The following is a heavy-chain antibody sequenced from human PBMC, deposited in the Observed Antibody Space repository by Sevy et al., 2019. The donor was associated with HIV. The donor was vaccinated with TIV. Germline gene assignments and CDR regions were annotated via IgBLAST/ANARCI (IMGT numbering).Heavy chain of an antibody. CDR1: GFTFSSYW. Sequence: GGSLRLSCAASGFTFSSYWMSWVRQAPGKGLEWVANIKQDGSEKYYVDSVKGRFTISRDNAKNSLYLQMNSLRAEDTAVYYCAREREDVLRCLVWLSFGADFDIWGQGTMVTVSS. D-gene: IGHD3-3*01. V-gene: IGHV3-7*01. CDR2: IKQDGSEK. J-gene: IGHJ3*02. CDR3: AREREDVLRCLVWLSFGADFDI.